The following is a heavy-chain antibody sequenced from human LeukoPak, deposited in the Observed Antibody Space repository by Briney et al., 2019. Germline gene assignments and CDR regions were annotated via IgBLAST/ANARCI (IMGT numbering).Heavy chain of an antibody. CDR1: GGSFNGYY. CDR2: INHSGST. Sequence: SETLSLTCAVYGGSFNGYYWTWIRQPPGKGLEWIGEINHSGSTDYNPSLKSRVIISVDTSKNQFSLKLNSVTAADTAVYYCARGQLRLPNWGQGSLVIVSS. D-gene: IGHD6-25*01. CDR3: ARGQLRLPN. J-gene: IGHJ4*02. V-gene: IGHV4-34*01.